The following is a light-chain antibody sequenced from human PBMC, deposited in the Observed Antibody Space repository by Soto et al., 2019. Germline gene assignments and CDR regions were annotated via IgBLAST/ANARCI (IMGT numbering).Light chain of an antibody. CDR1: SSDIGLYNY. V-gene: IGLV2-8*01. J-gene: IGLJ3*02. Sequence: QSALTQPPSASGSPGQSVTISCAGTSSDIGLYNYVSWYQHHPGKAPKLIISEVPKRPSGVPDRVSGSTSGNTASLTVPGPQAEDEADYYCRSYAGDINFDVFGGGTKVTVL. CDR3: RSYAGDINFDV. CDR2: EVP.